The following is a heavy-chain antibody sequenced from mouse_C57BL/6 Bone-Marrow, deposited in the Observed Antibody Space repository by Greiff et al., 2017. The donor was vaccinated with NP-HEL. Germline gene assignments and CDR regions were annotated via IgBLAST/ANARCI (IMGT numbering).Heavy chain of an antibody. J-gene: IGHJ3*01. CDR1: GYTFTSYG. V-gene: IGHV1-81*01. Sequence: QVHVKQSGAELARPGASVKLSCKASGYTFTSYGISWVKQRTGQGLEWIGEIYPRSGNTYYNEKFKGKATLTADKSSSTAYMELRSLTSEDSAVYFCARELLFAYWGQGTLVTVSA. CDR3: ARELLFAY. CDR2: IYPRSGNT.